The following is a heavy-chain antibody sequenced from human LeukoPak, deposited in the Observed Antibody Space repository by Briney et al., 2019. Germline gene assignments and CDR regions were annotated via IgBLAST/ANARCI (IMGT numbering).Heavy chain of an antibody. D-gene: IGHD4-17*01. Sequence: GGSLRLSCAASGFTFSSYSMNWVRQAPGKGLEWVSSISSSSSYIYYADSVKGRFTISRDNSKNTLYLQMNSLRAEDTAVYYCAKVVGRYGDPRFDYWGQGTLVTVSS. CDR2: ISSSSSYI. CDR1: GFTFSSYS. J-gene: IGHJ4*02. CDR3: AKVVGRYGDPRFDY. V-gene: IGHV3-21*04.